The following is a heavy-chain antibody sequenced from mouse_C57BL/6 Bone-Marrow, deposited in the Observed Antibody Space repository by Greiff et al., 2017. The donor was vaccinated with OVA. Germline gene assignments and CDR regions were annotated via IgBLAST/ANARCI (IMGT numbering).Heavy chain of an antibody. V-gene: IGHV5-4*01. CDR1: GFTFSSYA. D-gene: IGHD2-5*01. CDR3: AREDYSKGAY. Sequence: EVKLVESGGGLVKPGGSLKLSCAASGFTFSSYAMSWVRQTPEKRLEWVATISDGGSYTYYPDNVKGRFTISRDNAKNNLYLQMSHLKSEDTAMYYCAREDYSKGAYWGQGTLVTVSA. CDR2: ISDGGSYT. J-gene: IGHJ3*01.